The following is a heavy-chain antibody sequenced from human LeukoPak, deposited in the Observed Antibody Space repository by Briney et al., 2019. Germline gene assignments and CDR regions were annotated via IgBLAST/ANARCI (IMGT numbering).Heavy chain of an antibody. CDR3: ARDDWIDY. CDR2: INSDGSST. Sequence: GGSLRLSCAASGFPFSSYWIHWVRQAPGKGLLWVSRINSDGSSTTYADSVKGRFTISRDNAKNTVSLQMNSLRAEDTAVYYCARDDWIDYWGQGTLVTVSS. D-gene: IGHD1-1*01. J-gene: IGHJ4*02. CDR1: GFPFSSYW. V-gene: IGHV3-74*01.